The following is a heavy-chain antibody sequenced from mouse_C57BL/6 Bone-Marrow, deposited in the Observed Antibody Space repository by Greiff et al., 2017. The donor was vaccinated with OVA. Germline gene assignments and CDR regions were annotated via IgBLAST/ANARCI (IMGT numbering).Heavy chain of an antibody. CDR3: ARGSPQAGKETWFAY. V-gene: IGHV1-80*01. CDR1: GYAFSSYW. D-gene: IGHD3-2*02. Sequence: QVQLKQSGAELVKPGASVKISCKASGYAFSSYWMNWVKQRPGKGLEWIGQIYPGDGDTNYNGKFKGKATLTADKSSSTAYMQLSSLTSEDSAVYFCARGSPQAGKETWFAYWGQGTLVTVSA. J-gene: IGHJ3*01. CDR2: IYPGDGDT.